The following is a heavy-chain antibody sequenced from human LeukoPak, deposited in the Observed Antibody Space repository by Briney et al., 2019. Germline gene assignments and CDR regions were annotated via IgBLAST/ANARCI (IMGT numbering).Heavy chain of an antibody. CDR2: IGRSGVDT. J-gene: IGHJ4*02. V-gene: IGHV3-23*01. Sequence: PGGSLRLSCAASGFTFSNYAMSWFRQAPGKGLEWVSTIGRSGVDTYYADSVKGRFTISKDSSKNTLQMNSLRAEDTAVYYCVRHSGGVYGCSDSWGQGTLVTVSS. D-gene: IGHD5-18*01. CDR3: VRHSGGVYGCSDS. CDR1: GFTFSNYA.